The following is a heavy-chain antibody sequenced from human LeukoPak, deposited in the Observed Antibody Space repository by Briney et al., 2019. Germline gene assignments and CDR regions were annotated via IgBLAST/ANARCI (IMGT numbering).Heavy chain of an antibody. CDR1: GGSISSYY. J-gene: IGHJ4*02. CDR3: ARGGSDDYIDY. CDR2: IYYSGST. V-gene: IGHV4-59*01. D-gene: IGHD6-19*01. Sequence: SETLSLTCTVSGGSISSYYWSWIRQPPGKGLEWIGYIYYSGSTNYNPSLKSRVTISVDTSKNQFSLKLSSVTAADTAVYYCARGGSDDYIDYWGQGTLVTVSS.